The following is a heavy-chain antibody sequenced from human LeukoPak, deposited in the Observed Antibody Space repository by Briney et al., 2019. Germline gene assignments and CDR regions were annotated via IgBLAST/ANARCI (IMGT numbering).Heavy chain of an antibody. Sequence: SETLSLTCTVSGGSIYNYYWSWMRQPAGKGLEWIGRIYTSGSTDYSPSLKSRVTMSLDTSKNQFSLNLYSVTAADTAVYFCARESKTYDGSGYYHDSWGQGTLVTVSS. CDR2: IYTSGST. CDR3: ARESKTYDGSGYYHDS. D-gene: IGHD3-22*01. CDR1: GGSIYNYY. V-gene: IGHV4-4*07. J-gene: IGHJ4*02.